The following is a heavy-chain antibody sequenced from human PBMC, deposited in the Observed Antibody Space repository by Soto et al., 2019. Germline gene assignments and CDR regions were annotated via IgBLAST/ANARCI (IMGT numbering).Heavy chain of an antibody. J-gene: IGHJ4*02. Sequence: SETLSLTCTVSGGSISSYYWSWIRQPPGKGLEWIGYIYYSGSTNYNPSLKSRVTISVDTSKNQFSLRLSSVTAADTAVYYCARQEVVVAEFDYWGQGTLVTVSS. CDR1: GGSISSYY. CDR3: ARQEVVVAEFDY. CDR2: IYYSGST. D-gene: IGHD2-15*01. V-gene: IGHV4-59*08.